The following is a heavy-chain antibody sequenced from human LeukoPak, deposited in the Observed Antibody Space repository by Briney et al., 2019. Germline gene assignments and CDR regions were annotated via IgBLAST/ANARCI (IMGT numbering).Heavy chain of an antibody. V-gene: IGHV1-2*02. CDR3: ARDGNEAVAGTGAVTY. D-gene: IGHD6-19*01. CDR2: INPNSGDT. J-gene: IGHJ4*02. Sequence: ASVKVSCKTSGYIFTGYYMHWVRQAPGQGLEWMGWINPNSGDTHYAQNFQGRVTMTRDTSTSTAYMELSRLTSDDTAVYYCARDGNEAVAGTGAVTYWGQGTLVIVSS. CDR1: GYIFTGYY.